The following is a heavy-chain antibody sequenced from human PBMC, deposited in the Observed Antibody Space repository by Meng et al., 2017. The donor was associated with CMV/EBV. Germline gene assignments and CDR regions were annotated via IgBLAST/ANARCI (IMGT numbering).Heavy chain of an antibody. CDR3: ARGGLYYYDSSGHFDY. J-gene: IGHJ4*02. CDR2: IYTSGST. CDR1: GGSISSYY. D-gene: IGHD3-22*01. V-gene: IGHV4-4*07. Sequence: QVQLQEPGPGLLKPSGTLSLTCTVSGGSISSYYWSWIRQPAGKGLEWIGRIYTSGSTNYNPSLKSRVTMSVDTSKNQFSLKLSSVTAADTAVYYCARGGLYYYDSSGHFDYWGQGTLVTVSS.